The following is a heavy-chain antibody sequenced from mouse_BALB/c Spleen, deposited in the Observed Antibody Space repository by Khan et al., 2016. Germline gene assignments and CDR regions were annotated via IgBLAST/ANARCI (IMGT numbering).Heavy chain of an antibody. Sequence: VQLQESGPGLVAPSQSLSITCTVSGFSLTNSGVHWVRQPPRKGLDWLGVIWAGGSTDYNSALMSRLSITRDTTQNQVFLKMNSLQTDDTARYYCARDDQDFDAWFASWGQGTLVTVSA. J-gene: IGHJ3*01. CDR1: GFSLTNSG. V-gene: IGHV2-9*02. CDR3: ARDDQDFDAWFAS. CDR2: IWAGGST.